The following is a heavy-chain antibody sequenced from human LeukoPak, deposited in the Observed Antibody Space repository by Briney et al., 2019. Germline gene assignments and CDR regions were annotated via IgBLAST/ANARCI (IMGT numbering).Heavy chain of an antibody. CDR2: ITSSSGTK. CDR3: AISTTVVTPFDY. Sequence: GGSLRLSCVASGFTFSNYNMNWVRQAPGKGLKWVSYITSSSGTKHYADSVKGRFAISRDNADNSLFLQMNSLRAEDTAVYYCAISTTVVTPFDYWGRGTLVTVSS. CDR1: GFTFSNYN. D-gene: IGHD4-23*01. J-gene: IGHJ4*02. V-gene: IGHV3-48*04.